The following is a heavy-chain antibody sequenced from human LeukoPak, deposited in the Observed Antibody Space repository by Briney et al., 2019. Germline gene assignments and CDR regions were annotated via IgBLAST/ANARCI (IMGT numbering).Heavy chain of an antibody. J-gene: IGHJ4*02. V-gene: IGHV3-13*04. CDR2: IGAAGEM. Sequence: PGGSLRLSCAASGFTFSSYDMHWVRQATGKGLEWVSTIGAAGEMFYPDSVKGRFTISRDDAKNSMYLQMNGLRAGDTAVYYCVGRLRGWSSGFDYWGQGILVTVSS. D-gene: IGHD6-19*01. CDR1: GFTFSSYD. CDR3: VGRLRGWSSGFDY.